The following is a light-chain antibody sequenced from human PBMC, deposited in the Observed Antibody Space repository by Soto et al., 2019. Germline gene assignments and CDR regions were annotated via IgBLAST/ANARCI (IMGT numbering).Light chain of an antibody. CDR2: QVT. CDR1: TRDIAGYNY. V-gene: IGLV2-14*01. Sequence: ALTQPASVSGSLGQSITISCTGTTRDIAGYNYISWYQQLPGKAPKLMIYQVTIRPSGISNRFSGSKSGNTASLTISGLQAEDEADYYCTSFSSSTSLYVFXTGTKLTVL. CDR3: TSFSSSTSLYV. J-gene: IGLJ1*01.